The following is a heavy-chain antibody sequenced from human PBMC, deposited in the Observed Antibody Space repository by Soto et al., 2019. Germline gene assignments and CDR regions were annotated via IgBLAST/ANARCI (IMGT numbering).Heavy chain of an antibody. D-gene: IGHD3-9*01. V-gene: IGHV4-39*01. J-gene: IGHJ6*02. Sequence: SETLSLTCTVSGGSISSSSYYWGWIRQPPGKGLEWIGSIDNSGSTYYNPSLKSRVTISVDTSKNQFSLKLSSVTAADTAVYYCARHLSPYLGSHYYYGMDVWGQGTTVT. CDR1: GGSISSSSYY. CDR3: ARHLSPYLGSHYYYGMDV. CDR2: IDNSGST.